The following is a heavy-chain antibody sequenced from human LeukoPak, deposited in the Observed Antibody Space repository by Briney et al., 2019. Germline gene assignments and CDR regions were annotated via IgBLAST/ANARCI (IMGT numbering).Heavy chain of an antibody. Sequence: PGGSLRLSCPASGFTLSDYYMSWIRQAPGRGLEWVSLISGSGDYTQYAASVRGRFALSRDNSKKPLFLQLNSLRDEDTAVYYCAKDRGYDYSYGLDVWGQGTTVTVSS. CDR1: GFTLSDYY. V-gene: IGHV3-23*01. CDR2: ISGSGDYT. CDR3: AKDRGYDYSYGLDV. J-gene: IGHJ6*02. D-gene: IGHD5-12*01.